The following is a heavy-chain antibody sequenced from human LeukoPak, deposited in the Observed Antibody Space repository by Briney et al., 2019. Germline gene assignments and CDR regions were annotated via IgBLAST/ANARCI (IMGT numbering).Heavy chain of an antibody. V-gene: IGHV4-34*01. CDR3: ARGPKAWRITMVRGVIIRGMDV. Sequence: KPSETLSLTCAVYGGSFSGYYWSWICQPPGKGLEWIGEINHSGSTNYNPSLKSRVTISVDTSKNQFSLKLSSVTAADTAVYHCARGPKAWRITMVRGVIIRGMDVWGKGTTVTVSS. J-gene: IGHJ6*04. CDR2: INHSGST. D-gene: IGHD3-10*01. CDR1: GGSFSGYY.